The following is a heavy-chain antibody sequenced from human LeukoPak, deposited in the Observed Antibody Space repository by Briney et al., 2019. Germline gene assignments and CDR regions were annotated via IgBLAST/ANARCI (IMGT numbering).Heavy chain of an antibody. CDR1: GFTFDDYT. CDR2: ISWDGGIT. V-gene: IGHV3-43*01. CDR3: AKGSGELGLCFDY. Sequence: PGGSLRLSCAASGFTFDDYTMHWVRQAPGKGLEWVSLISWDGGITYYADSVKGRFTISRDNSKNSLYLQMNSLRAEDTALYYCAKGSGELGLCFDYWGQGTLVTVSS. J-gene: IGHJ4*02. D-gene: IGHD1-26*01.